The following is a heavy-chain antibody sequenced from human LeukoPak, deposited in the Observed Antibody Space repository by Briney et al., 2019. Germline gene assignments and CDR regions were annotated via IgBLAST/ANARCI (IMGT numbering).Heavy chain of an antibody. CDR1: GFSLSTSGVG. CDR2: IYWNDDE. Sequence: SGPTLAKPTQTLTLTCTFSGFSLSTSGVGVGWIRQPPGQALEWLALIYWNDDERYSPSLKSRLTITKDTSKNQVVLTMTNMNSLDTATYYCAHRHVGLLWIGEPRGGNDYWFERWGQGTLVTVSS. V-gene: IGHV2-5*01. D-gene: IGHD3-10*01. CDR3: AHRHVGLLWIGEPRGGNDYWFER. J-gene: IGHJ5*02.